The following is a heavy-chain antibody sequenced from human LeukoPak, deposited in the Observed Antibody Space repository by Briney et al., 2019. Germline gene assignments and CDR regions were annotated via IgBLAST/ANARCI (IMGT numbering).Heavy chain of an antibody. Sequence: PGGSLRLSCAASGFTFSSYGMHWVRQAPGKGLEWVAFIRYDGSNKYYADSVKGRFTISRDNSKNTLYLQMNSLRAEDTAVYYCVKDPKTKYCSSTSCYEGWGQGTLVTVSS. CDR3: VKDPKTKYCSSTSCYEG. D-gene: IGHD2-2*01. V-gene: IGHV3-30*02. CDR1: GFTFSSYG. CDR2: IRYDGSNK. J-gene: IGHJ4*02.